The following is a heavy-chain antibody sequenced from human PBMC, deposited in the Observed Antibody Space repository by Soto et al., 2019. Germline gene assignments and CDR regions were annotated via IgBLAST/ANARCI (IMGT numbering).Heavy chain of an antibody. J-gene: IGHJ4*02. CDR2: IKKDGSEK. V-gene: IGHV3-7*01. CDR3: ARDGGATEFDY. CDR1: GFSFSSYW. Sequence: GGSLRLSCAATGFSFSSYWMSWVRQAPGKGLEWVANIKKDGSEKYYVDSVKGRFTISRDNAKNSLYLQMNSLRAEDTAVYYCARDGGATEFDYWRQGTLVTVSS. D-gene: IGHD2-21*01.